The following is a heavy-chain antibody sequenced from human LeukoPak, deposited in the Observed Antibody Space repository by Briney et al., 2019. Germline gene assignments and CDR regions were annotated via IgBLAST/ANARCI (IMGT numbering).Heavy chain of an antibody. Sequence: PGGSLRLSCAASGFTFSSYAMSWVRHAPGKGLEWVSAIRGSGGSTYYADSVKGPFTISRDNSKNTLYLQMNSLRAEDTAVYYCAKLGRGPESAFDIWGQGTMVTVSS. CDR2: IRGSGGST. CDR1: GFTFSSYA. CDR3: AKLGRGPESAFDI. D-gene: IGHD5-12*01. J-gene: IGHJ3*02. V-gene: IGHV3-23*01.